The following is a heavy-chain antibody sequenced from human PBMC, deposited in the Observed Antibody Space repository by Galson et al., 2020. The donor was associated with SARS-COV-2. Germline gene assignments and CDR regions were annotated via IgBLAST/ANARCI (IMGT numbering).Heavy chain of an antibody. V-gene: IGHV3-23*01. CDR3: AKDFTDVRRLDY. J-gene: IGHJ4*02. Sequence: GGSLRLSCAASGLPLKTYAMSWVRLLPDTGLDWFQAMTDSGDGTFYADSVKGRFTISRDNSKNTLYLQMNSLRAEDTAVYYGAKDFTDVRRLDYWGQGTRVTVAS. CDR1: GLPLKTYA. CDR2: MTDSGDGT.